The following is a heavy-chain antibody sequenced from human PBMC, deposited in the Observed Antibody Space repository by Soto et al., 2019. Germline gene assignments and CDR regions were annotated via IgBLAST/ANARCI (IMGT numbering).Heavy chain of an antibody. D-gene: IGHD3-3*01. V-gene: IGHV3-23*01. CDR3: AIYSRLRFLEWLLFTAFDI. Sequence: GGSLRLSCAASGFTFSSYAMSWVRQAPGKGLEWVSAISGSGGSTYYADYVKGRFTISRDNSKNTLYLKMNSMRAEDTAVYYCAIYSRLRFLEWLLFTAFDIWGQGTMVTVSS. CDR1: GFTFSSYA. J-gene: IGHJ3*02. CDR2: ISGSGGST.